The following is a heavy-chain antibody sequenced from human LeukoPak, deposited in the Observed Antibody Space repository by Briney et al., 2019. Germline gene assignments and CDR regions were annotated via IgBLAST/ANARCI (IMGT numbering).Heavy chain of an antibody. V-gene: IGHV3-48*01. D-gene: IGHD6-13*01. CDR2: ISSSSSTI. CDR3: AREKSSSWAYFDY. Sequence: PGGSLRLSCAASGFTFSSYSMNWVRQAPGKGLEWVSYISSSSSTIYYADSVRGRFTISRDNSKNTLYLQMHSLRAEDTAVYYCAREKSSSWAYFDYWGQGTLVTVSS. CDR1: GFTFSSYS. J-gene: IGHJ4*02.